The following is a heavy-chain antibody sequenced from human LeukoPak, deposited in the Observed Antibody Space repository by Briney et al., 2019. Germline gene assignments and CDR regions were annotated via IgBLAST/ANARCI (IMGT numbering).Heavy chain of an antibody. V-gene: IGHV4-61*02. J-gene: IGHJ6*03. CDR1: GGSISSGSYY. CDR2: IYTSGST. Sequence: SETLSLTCTVSGGSISSGSYYWSWIRQPAGKGLEWIGRIYTSGSTNYNPSLKSRVTISVDTSKNQFSLKLSSVTAADTAVYYCARGRGYCSSTSCYNYYYYYMDVWGKGTTVTVSS. D-gene: IGHD2-2*01. CDR3: ARGRGYCSSTSCYNYYYYYMDV.